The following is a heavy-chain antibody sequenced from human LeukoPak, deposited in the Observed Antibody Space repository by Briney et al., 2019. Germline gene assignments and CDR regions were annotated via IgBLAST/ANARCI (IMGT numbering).Heavy chain of an antibody. V-gene: IGHV4-59*01. CDR1: GGSISSYY. CDR2: IYYSGST. D-gene: IGHD3-10*01. CDR3: ARTPSITMVRGVLDY. Sequence: PSETLSRTCTGSGGSISSYYWSWIRQPPGKGLEWIGYIYYSGSTNYNPSLKSRVTISVDTSKNQFSLKLSSVTAADTAVYYCARTPSITMVRGVLDYWGQGTLVTVSS. J-gene: IGHJ4*02.